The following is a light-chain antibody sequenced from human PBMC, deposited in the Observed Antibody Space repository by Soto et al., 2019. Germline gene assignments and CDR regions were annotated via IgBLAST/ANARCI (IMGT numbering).Light chain of an antibody. CDR3: QSYDRSLSSPI. CDR2: GNI. CDR1: SSNIGNSY. V-gene: IGLV1-40*01. Sequence: QSVLTQPPSVSAAPGQMVTISCSGSSSNIGNSYVSWYQQLPGTAPKLLIYGNINRPSGVPDRFSGSKSGTSASLAITGLQADDEADYYCQSYDRSLSSPIFGGGTKLTVL. J-gene: IGLJ2*01.